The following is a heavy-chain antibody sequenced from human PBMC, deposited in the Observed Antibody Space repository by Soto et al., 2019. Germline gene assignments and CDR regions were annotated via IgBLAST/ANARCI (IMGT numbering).Heavy chain of an antibody. CDR1: GFTFSSYA. CDR3: ARRHSAIQWLTEDYYYYYGMDV. J-gene: IGHJ6*02. V-gene: IGHV3-23*01. D-gene: IGHD6-19*01. CDR2: ISGSGGST. Sequence: AGGSLRLSCAASGFTFSSYAMSWVRQAPGKGLEWVSAISGSGGSTYYADSVKGRFTISRDNSKNTLYLQMNSLRAEDTAVYYCARRHSAIQWLTEDYYYYYGMDVWGQGTTVTVSS.